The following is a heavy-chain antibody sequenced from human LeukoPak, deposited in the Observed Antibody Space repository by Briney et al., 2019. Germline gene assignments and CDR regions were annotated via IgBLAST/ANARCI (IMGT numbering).Heavy chain of an antibody. CDR1: GFTFSSYS. Sequence: PGGSLRLSCAASGFTFSSYSMNWVRQAPGKGLQWVSYISTSSTIYYADSVKGRFTISRDNAKNSLYLQMNSLRAEDTAVYYCAKGHDAFDIWGQGTMATVSS. J-gene: IGHJ3*02. V-gene: IGHV3-48*01. CDR2: ISTSSTI. CDR3: AKGHDAFDI.